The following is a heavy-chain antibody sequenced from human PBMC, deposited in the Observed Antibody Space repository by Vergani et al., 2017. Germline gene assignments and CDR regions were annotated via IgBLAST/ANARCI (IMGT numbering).Heavy chain of an antibody. CDR2: ISWDGGST. V-gene: IGHV3-43D*04. CDR3: ARDPSDSSSCIDY. Sequence: EVQLVESGGGLVKPGGSLRLSCAASGFTFDDYAMHWVRQAPGKGLEWVSLISWDGGSTYYADSVKGRFTISRDNSKNTLYLQMNSLRAEDTAVYYCARDPSDSSSCIDYWGQGTLVTVSS. J-gene: IGHJ4*02. D-gene: IGHD6-13*01. CDR1: GFTFDDYA.